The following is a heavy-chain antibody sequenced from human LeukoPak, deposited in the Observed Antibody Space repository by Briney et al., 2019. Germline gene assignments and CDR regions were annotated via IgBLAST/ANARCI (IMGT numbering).Heavy chain of an antibody. J-gene: IGHJ3*01. CDR3: ANHPHYDYVWGSSS. CDR2: IIPIFGTA. Sequence: SVKVSCKASGYTFTSYDINWVRQAPGQGLEWMGGIIPIFGTANYAQKFQGRVTITTDESTSTAYMELSSLRSEDTAVYYCANHPHYDYVWGSSSWGQGTMVTVSS. D-gene: IGHD3-16*01. V-gene: IGHV1-69*05. CDR1: GYTFTSYD.